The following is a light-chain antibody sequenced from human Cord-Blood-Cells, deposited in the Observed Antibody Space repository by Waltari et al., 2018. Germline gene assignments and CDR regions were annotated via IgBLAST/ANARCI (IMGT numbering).Light chain of an antibody. J-gene: IGLJ1*01. CDR3: SSYTSSSTYV. CDR1: RSNVGGYNY. V-gene: IGLV2-14*01. CDR2: EVS. Sequence: QSALTQPASVSGSPGPSITISCTGTRSNVGGYNYVSWYQQHPGKAPKLMIYEVSNRPSGVSNRFSGSKSGNTASLTISGLRAEDEADYYCSSYTSSSTYVFGTGTKVTVL.